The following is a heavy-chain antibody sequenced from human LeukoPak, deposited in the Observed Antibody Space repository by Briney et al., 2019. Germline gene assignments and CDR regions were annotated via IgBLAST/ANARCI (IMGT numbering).Heavy chain of an antibody. J-gene: IGHJ4*02. V-gene: IGHV4-39*01. CDR1: GGSISSSSYH. D-gene: IGHD2-15*01. CDR2: IYYSGST. Sequence: SETLSLTCTVSGGSISSSSYHWGWIRQPPGKGLEWIGSIYYSGSTYYNPSLKSRVTISVDTSKNQFSLKLTSVTAAYTAVYYCASLASVAVEKPFDYWGQGTLVTVSS. CDR3: ASLASVAVEKPFDY.